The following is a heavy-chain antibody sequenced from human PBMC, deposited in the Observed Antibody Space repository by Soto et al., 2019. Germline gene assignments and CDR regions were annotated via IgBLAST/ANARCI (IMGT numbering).Heavy chain of an antibody. J-gene: IGHJ4*02. CDR1: GGTFSSYT. CDR3: ARAVYYYGSGSSYYYFDY. V-gene: IGHV1-69*02. Sequence: ASVKVSCKASGGTFSSYTISWVRQAPGQGLEWMGRIIPILGIANYAQKFQGRVTITADKSTSTAYMELSSLRSEDTAVYYCARAVYYYGSGSSYYYFDYWGQGTLVTVSS. D-gene: IGHD3-10*01. CDR2: IIPILGIA.